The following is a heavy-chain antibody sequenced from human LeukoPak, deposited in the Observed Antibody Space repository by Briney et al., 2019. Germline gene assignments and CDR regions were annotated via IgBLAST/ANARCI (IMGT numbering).Heavy chain of an antibody. CDR3: ARVAYYYDSSGYTDY. Sequence: GGSLRLSCAASGFTFSSYSMNWVRQAPGKGLEWVSSISSSSSYIYYADSVKGRFTISRDNAKNPLYLQMNSLRAEDTAVYYCARVAYYYDSSGYTDYWGQGTLVTVSS. CDR1: GFTFSSYS. V-gene: IGHV3-21*01. CDR2: ISSSSSYI. J-gene: IGHJ4*02. D-gene: IGHD3-22*01.